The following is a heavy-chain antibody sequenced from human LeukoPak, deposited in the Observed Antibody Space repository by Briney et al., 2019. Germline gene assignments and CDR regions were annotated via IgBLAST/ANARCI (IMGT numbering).Heavy chain of an antibody. CDR3: ARRHSYYYYMDV. CDR2: IYPGDSDT. Sequence: GEYLKISCXGSGYSFTSYWIAWVRQMPGKGLEWMGIIYPGDSDTRYSPSFQGQVTISADKSISTAYLQWSSLKASGTAMYYCARRHSYYYYMDVWGKGTTVTVSS. V-gene: IGHV5-51*01. CDR1: GYSFTSYW. D-gene: IGHD3-3*02. J-gene: IGHJ6*03.